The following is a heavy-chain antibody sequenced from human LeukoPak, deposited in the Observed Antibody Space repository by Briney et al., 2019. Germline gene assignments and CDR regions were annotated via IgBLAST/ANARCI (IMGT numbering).Heavy chain of an antibody. D-gene: IGHD3-3*01. CDR1: GFTFSSYG. CDR2: IRYDGSNK. CDR3: AKDRTIFGVVSHFDY. V-gene: IGHV3-30*02. Sequence: GGSLRLSCAASGFTFSSYGMHWVRQAPGKGLEWVAFIRYDGSNKYYADSAKGRFTISRDNSKNTLYLQMNSLRAEDTAVYYCAKDRTIFGVVSHFDYWGQGTLVTVSS. J-gene: IGHJ4*02.